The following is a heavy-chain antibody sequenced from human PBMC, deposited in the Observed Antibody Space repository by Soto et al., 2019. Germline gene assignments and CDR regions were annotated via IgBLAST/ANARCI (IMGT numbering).Heavy chain of an antibody. CDR2: INPSDSCT. Sequence: GESLKISCQGSGYSFSNYWIGWVRQMPGKGLEWMGRINPSDSCTTYSPSFQGHVTISADKSISTAYLQWSGLKASDTAMYYCARLGYCTGTSCYTFDSWGQGTLVTVSS. V-gene: IGHV5-10-1*01. D-gene: IGHD2-2*02. CDR3: ARLGYCTGTSCYTFDS. CDR1: GYSFSNYW. J-gene: IGHJ4*02.